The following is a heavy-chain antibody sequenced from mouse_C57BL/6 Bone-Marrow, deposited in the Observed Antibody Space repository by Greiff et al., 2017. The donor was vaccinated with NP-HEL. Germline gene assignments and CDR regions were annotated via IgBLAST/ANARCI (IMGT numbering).Heavy chain of an antibody. D-gene: IGHD1-1*01. CDR3: TPHYYGSRYFDV. CDR1: GFTFSDAW. J-gene: IGHJ1*03. CDR2: IRNKANNHAT. Sequence: EVKLMESGGGLVQPGGSMKLSCAASGFTFSDAWMDWVRQSPEKGLEWVAAIRNKANNHATYSAESVKGRFTISRDDSKSSVYLQMNSLRAEDTGIYYCTPHYYGSRYFDVWGTGTTVTVSS. V-gene: IGHV6-6*01.